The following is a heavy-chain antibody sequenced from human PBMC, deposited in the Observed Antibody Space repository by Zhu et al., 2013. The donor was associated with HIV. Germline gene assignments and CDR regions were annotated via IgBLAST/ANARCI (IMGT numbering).Heavy chain of an antibody. CDR1: GGTFSSYA. D-gene: IGHD6-13*01. V-gene: IGHV1-69*01. J-gene: IGHJ4*02. Sequence: QVQLVQSGAEVKKPGSSVKVSCKASGGTFSSYAISWVRQAPGQGLEWMGGIIPIFGTANYAQKFQGRVTITADESTSTAYMELSSLRSEDTAVYYCASSRTRGPQSLAAAGQYWGQGTLVTVSS. CDR3: ASSRTRGPQSLAAAGQY. CDR2: IIPIFGTA.